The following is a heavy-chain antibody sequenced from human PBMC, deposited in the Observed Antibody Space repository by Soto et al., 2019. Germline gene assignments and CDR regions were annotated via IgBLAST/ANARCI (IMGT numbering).Heavy chain of an antibody. CDR1: GFTFSSYW. V-gene: IGHV3-7*03. CDR2: IKQDGSEK. CDR3: ARDHLCRHYEFWSGYYGHRRGMDV. D-gene: IGHD3-3*01. J-gene: IGHJ6*02. Sequence: GGSLRLSCAASGFTFSSYWMSWVRQAPGKGLEWVANIKQDGSEKYYVDSVKGRFTISRDNAKNSLYLQMTNLSAEDTAWYYCARDHLCRHYEFWSGYYGHRRGMDVWGQGTTVTVSS.